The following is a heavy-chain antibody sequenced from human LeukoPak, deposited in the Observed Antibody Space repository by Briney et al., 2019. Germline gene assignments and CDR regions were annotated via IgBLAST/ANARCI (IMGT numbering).Heavy chain of an antibody. Sequence: GGSLRLSCAASGFTFSSYWMSWVRQAPGKGLEWVANIKQDGSEKYYVDSVKGRFTISRDNAKNSLYLQMNSLRAEDTAVYYCARALDYDFWRGNYYYYYMDVWGKGTTVTVSS. D-gene: IGHD3-3*01. CDR3: ARALDYDFWRGNYYYYYMDV. CDR2: IKQDGSEK. J-gene: IGHJ6*03. V-gene: IGHV3-7*04. CDR1: GFTFSSYW.